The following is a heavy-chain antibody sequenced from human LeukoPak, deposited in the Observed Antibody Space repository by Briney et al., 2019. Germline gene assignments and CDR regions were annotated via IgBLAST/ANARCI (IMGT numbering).Heavy chain of an antibody. V-gene: IGHV1-69*01. CDR3: ASQKSNEISGWFGELLSRPFDY. J-gene: IGHJ4*02. CDR2: IIPIFGTA. D-gene: IGHD3-10*01. CDR1: GGTFSSYA. Sequence: SVKVSCKASGGTFSSYAISWVRQAPGQGLEWMGGIIPIFGTANYAQKFQGRVTITADESTSTAYVELSSLRSEDTAVYYCASQKSNEISGWFGELLSRPFDYWGQGTLVTVSS.